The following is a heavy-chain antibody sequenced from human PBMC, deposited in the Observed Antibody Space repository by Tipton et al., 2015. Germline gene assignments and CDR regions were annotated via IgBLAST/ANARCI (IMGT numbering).Heavy chain of an antibody. J-gene: IGHJ3*01. D-gene: IGHD3-10*01. V-gene: IGHV3-30*03. CDR2: ISYDGSKK. Sequence: SLRLSCSAAGFTLSTTAMNWVRQAPGKGLEWVTIISYDGSKKYYADSVKGRFTISRDNSKNMVFLQMNSLRAEDTAVYYCARARGVIVLSAPGAFDRWGQGTMVTVSS. CDR3: ARARGVIVLSAPGAFDR. CDR1: GFTLSTTA.